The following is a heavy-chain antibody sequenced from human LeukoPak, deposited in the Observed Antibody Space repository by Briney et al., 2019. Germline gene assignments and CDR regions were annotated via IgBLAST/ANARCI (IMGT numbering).Heavy chain of an antibody. CDR1: GYSFTSYC. J-gene: IGHJ6*03. CDR2: ISPGDSDT. D-gene: IGHD6-19*01. CDR3: ARAVAQGNYYYYYMDV. Sequence: GESLNISCKGSGYSFTSYCIGWVRQIPGKGLEWMGIISPGDSDTRYSPSFQGQVTISADKSISNAYLQWSRLKASDTAMYYCARAVAQGNYYYYYMDVWGKGTTVTVSS. V-gene: IGHV5-51*01.